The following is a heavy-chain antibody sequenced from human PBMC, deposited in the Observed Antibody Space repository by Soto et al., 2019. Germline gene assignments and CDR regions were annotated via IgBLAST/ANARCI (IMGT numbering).Heavy chain of an antibody. D-gene: IGHD3-10*01. V-gene: IGHV4-59*01. Sequence: SETLSLTCTVSGGSISSYYWSWIRQPPGKGLEWIGYIYYSGSTNYNPSLKSRVTISVDTSKNQFSLKLSSVTAADTAVYYCARDRIYGSGSYSYYYGMDVWGQGTMVTVSS. J-gene: IGHJ6*02. CDR1: GGSISSYY. CDR3: ARDRIYGSGSYSYYYGMDV. CDR2: IYYSGST.